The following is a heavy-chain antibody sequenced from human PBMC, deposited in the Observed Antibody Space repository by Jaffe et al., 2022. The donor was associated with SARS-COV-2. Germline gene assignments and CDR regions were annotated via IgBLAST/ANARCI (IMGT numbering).Heavy chain of an antibody. V-gene: IGHV1-24*01. CDR2: FDPEDGET. CDR3: ATWEMYSSGWSQRGYFDY. Sequence: QVQLVQSGAEVKKPGASVKVSCKVSGYTLTELSMHWVRQAPGKGLEWMGGFDPEDGETIYAQKFQGRVTMTEDTSTDTAYMELSSLRSEDTAVYYCATWEMYSSGWSQRGYFDYWGQGTLVTVSS. D-gene: IGHD6-19*01. CDR1: GYTLTELS. J-gene: IGHJ4*02.